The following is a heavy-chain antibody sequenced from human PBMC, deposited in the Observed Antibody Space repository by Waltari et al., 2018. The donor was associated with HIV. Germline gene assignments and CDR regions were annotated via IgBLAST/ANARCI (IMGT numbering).Heavy chain of an antibody. Sequence: EVQLVEAGGGLVQPGGSLRLSCAASGFPFSSYRMNWVRQPPGKGLEWVSYISSSSSSIYYADSVKGRFTISRDNAKNSLYLQMNSLRAEDTAVYYCARDRGVRGVTWYFDYWGQGTLVTVSS. CDR1: GFPFSSYR. CDR3: ARDRGVRGVTWYFDY. J-gene: IGHJ4*02. D-gene: IGHD3-10*01. CDR2: ISSSSSSI. V-gene: IGHV3-48*01.